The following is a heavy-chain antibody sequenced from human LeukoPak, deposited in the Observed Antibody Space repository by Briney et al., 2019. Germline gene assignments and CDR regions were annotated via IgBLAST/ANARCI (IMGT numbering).Heavy chain of an antibody. Sequence: SETLSLTCTVSGGSISSYYWSWIRQPAGKGLEWIGRIYTSGSTNYNPSLKSRVTMSVDTSKNQFSLKLSSVTAADTAVYYCARVGRRGSYPIRAFDIWGQGTMVTVSS. CDR2: IYTSGST. CDR3: ARVGRRGSYPIRAFDI. CDR1: GGSISSYY. D-gene: IGHD1-26*01. J-gene: IGHJ3*02. V-gene: IGHV4-4*07.